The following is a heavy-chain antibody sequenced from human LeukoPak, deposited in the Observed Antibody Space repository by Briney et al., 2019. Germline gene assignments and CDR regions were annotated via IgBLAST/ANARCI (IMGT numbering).Heavy chain of an antibody. CDR2: ISYDGSNK. D-gene: IGHD2-15*01. J-gene: IGHJ4*02. Sequence: GGSLRLSCAASGFTFSSYAMHWVRQAPGKGLEWVAVISYDGSNKYYADSVKGRFTISRDNSKNTLYLQMNSLRAGDTAVYHCARDYCSGGSCYYDYWGQGTLVTVSS. V-gene: IGHV3-30-3*01. CDR3: ARDYCSGGSCYYDY. CDR1: GFTFSSYA.